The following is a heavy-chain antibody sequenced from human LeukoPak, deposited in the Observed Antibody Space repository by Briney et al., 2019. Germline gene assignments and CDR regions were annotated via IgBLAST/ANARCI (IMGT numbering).Heavy chain of an antibody. CDR2: IYYSGST. Sequence: SETLSLTCTVSGGSISSSSYYWGWIRQPPGKGLEWIGSIYYSGSTYYNPSLKSRVTISVDTSKNQFSLKLSSVTAADTAVYYCAREGITMVRGVNPNFFDYWGQGTLVTVSS. CDR3: AREGITMVRGVNPNFFDY. V-gene: IGHV4-39*07. J-gene: IGHJ4*02. CDR1: GGSISSSSYY. D-gene: IGHD3-10*01.